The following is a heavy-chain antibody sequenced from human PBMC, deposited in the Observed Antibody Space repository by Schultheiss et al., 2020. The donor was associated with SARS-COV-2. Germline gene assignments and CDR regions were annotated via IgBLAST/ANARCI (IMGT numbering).Heavy chain of an antibody. CDR2: ISGSGGST. Sequence: GGSLRLSCAASGFTFSSYWMHWVRQAPGKGLEWVSAISGSGGSTYYADSVKGRFTISRDNAKNSLYLQMNSLRAEDTAVYYCAREVSTSCHFDYWGQGTLVTVSS. J-gene: IGHJ4*02. V-gene: IGHV3-21*01. D-gene: IGHD2-2*01. CDR1: GFTFSSYW. CDR3: AREVSTSCHFDY.